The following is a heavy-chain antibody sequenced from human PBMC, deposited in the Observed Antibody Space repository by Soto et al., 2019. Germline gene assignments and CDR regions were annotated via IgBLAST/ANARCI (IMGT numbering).Heavy chain of an antibody. CDR3: VRTNHFDY. V-gene: IGHV4-61*03. CDR2: IYYSGST. D-gene: IGHD2-8*01. CDR1: GGSLSSGAYY. J-gene: IGHJ4*02. Sequence: PSETLSLTCSVSGGSLSSGAYYWSWIRQLPGKGLEWIGYIYYSGSTNYNPSLRSRVTISVDTSKNHFSLKLRSVTAADTAVYYCVRTNHFDYWGQGSLVTVSS.